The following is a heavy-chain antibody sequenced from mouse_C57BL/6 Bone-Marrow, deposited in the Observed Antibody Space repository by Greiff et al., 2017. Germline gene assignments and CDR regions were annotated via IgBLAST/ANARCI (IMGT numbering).Heavy chain of an antibody. Sequence: QVQLQQSGAELARPGASVKLSCKASGYTFTSYGISWVKQRTGQGLEWIGEIYPRSGNTYYNEKFKGKATLTADKSSSTAYMELRSLTSEDSAVYFCARRGFITPYYYARDYWGQGTSVTVSS. CDR1: GYTFTSYG. J-gene: IGHJ4*01. CDR3: ARRGFITPYYYARDY. CDR2: IYPRSGNT. D-gene: IGHD1-1*01. V-gene: IGHV1-81*01.